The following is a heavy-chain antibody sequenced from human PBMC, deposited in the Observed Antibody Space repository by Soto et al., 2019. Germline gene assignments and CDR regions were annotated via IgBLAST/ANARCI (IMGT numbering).Heavy chain of an antibody. Sequence: GESLIISCKGSGYSFAGYWIGLVRQMPGKGLDWMGVIYPGDSDTRYSPSFHGQVTISADKSISTAYLQWSSLKASDTAMYFCARLPGVRGVFDGFNVWGQGTMVTVSS. CDR2: IYPGDSDT. CDR1: GYSFAGYW. CDR3: ARLPGVRGVFDGFNV. D-gene: IGHD3-10*01. J-gene: IGHJ3*01. V-gene: IGHV5-51*01.